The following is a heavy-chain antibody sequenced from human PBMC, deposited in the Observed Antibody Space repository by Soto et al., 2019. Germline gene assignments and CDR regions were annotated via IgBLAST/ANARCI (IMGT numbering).Heavy chain of an antibody. V-gene: IGHV3-7*01. CDR1: GFTFSSYW. CDR2: IKQDGSEK. D-gene: IGHD6-13*01. J-gene: IGHJ4*02. CDR3: ARDPYIAAAGTFDY. Sequence: EVQLVESGGGLVQPGGSLRLSCAASGFTFSSYWMSWVRQAPGKGLEWVANIKQDGSEKYYVDSVKGRFTISRDNAKNSLYLQMNSLRAEYTAVYYCARDPYIAAAGTFDYWGQGTLVTVSS.